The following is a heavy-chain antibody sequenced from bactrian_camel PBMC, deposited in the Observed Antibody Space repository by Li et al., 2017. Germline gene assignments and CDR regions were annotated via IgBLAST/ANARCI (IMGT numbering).Heavy chain of an antibody. Sequence: DVQLVESGGNLVQPGGSLRLSCAASGFTLSSYDMSWVRQAPGKGLEWISSIERGGGRTYYADSVKGRFTIFRDNSKNTLFLQMNVLRPEDTAMYYCAARKVARGSHFSLGRAPALRRDEYNFWGQGTQVTVS. J-gene: IGHJ4*01. CDR3: AARKVARGSHFSLGRAPALRRDEYNF. CDR2: IERGGGRT. CDR1: GFTLSSYD. D-gene: IGHD2*01. V-gene: IGHV3S31*01.